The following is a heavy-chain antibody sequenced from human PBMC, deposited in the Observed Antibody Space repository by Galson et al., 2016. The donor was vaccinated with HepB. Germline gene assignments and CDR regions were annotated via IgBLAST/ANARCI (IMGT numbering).Heavy chain of an antibody. V-gene: IGHV3-30*03. J-gene: IGHJ6*02. CDR2: ISYDGTIK. CDR3: ARFGGSLGMDV. Sequence: SLRLSCAASGFTFSSYGMHWVRQAPGKGLEWVAFISYDGTIKYYTDSVKGRFTISRDNSKNTLYLQMNSLTAEDTAVYYCARFGGSLGMDVWGQGTTVTVSS. CDR1: GFTFSSYG. D-gene: IGHD2-15*01.